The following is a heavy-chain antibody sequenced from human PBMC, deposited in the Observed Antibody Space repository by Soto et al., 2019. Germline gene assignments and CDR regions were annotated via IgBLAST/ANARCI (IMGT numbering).Heavy chain of an antibody. Sequence: SQTLSLTCAISGDSVSSNSAGWNWIRQSPSRGLEWLGRTYYRSKWYYEYAVSVKSRITINPDTSKNQFSLQVNSVTPEDTAVYYCVRFGSVRNDWGQGTLVTVSS. CDR1: GDSVSSNSAG. CDR2: TYYRSKWYY. V-gene: IGHV6-1*01. D-gene: IGHD1-1*01. CDR3: VRFGSVRND. J-gene: IGHJ4*02.